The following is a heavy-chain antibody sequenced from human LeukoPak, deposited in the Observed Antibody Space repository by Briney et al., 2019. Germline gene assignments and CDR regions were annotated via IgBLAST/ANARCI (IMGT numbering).Heavy chain of an antibody. V-gene: IGHV3-30-3*01. CDR3: ARVLNYYDSSGYYFSY. CDR2: ISYDGSNE. Sequence: PGGSLRLHCAASGFTFSYYTMHWVRQAQGKGLEGMAVISYDGSNEYYADSVKGRFTISRDNSKNTLYLQMNSLRVEDTAVYYCARVLNYYDSSGYYFSYWGQGTLVTVSS. D-gene: IGHD3-22*01. J-gene: IGHJ4*02. CDR1: GFTFSYYT.